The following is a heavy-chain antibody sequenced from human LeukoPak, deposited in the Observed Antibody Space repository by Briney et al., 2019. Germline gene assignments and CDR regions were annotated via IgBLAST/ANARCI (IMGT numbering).Heavy chain of an antibody. Sequence: ASVKVSCKASGYTFTGYYMHWVRQAPGQGPEWMGWINPNSGGTNYAQKFQGRVTMTRDTSISTAYMELSRLRSDDTAVYYCARVPHYDFWSGYLMDDAFDIWGQGTMVTVSS. CDR2: INPNSGGT. D-gene: IGHD3-3*01. V-gene: IGHV1-2*02. CDR1: GYTFTGYY. CDR3: ARVPHYDFWSGYLMDDAFDI. J-gene: IGHJ3*02.